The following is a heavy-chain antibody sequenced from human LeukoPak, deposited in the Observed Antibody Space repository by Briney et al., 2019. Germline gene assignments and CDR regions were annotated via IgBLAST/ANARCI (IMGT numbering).Heavy chain of an antibody. V-gene: IGHV3-23*01. D-gene: IGHD3-22*01. CDR2: ISGSGGTS. Sequence: GGSLRQTCEISGFTFRDYAMTWVRQAPGKGLEWVSVISGSGGTSYYADSVEGRFTITRDNSKNTLYLQLNNVRAEDTAIYYCAKREYDSSAYPMQPLYYWGHGDLVIVSA. CDR3: AKREYDSSAYPMQPLYY. CDR1: GFTFRDYA. J-gene: IGHJ4*01.